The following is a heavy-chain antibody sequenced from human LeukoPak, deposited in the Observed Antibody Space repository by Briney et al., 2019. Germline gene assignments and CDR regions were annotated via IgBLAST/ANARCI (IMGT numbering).Heavy chain of an antibody. CDR2: INSDGRST. V-gene: IGHV3-74*01. Sequence: GGSLRLSCVASGFTFSRYWMHWVRQAPGKGLVWVSRINSDGRSTNYADSVKGRFTISRDNSKNTLYLQMNSLRAEDTAVYYCARILDSAWGELGYWGQGTLVTVSS. CDR1: GFTFSRYW. D-gene: IGHD6-19*01. J-gene: IGHJ4*02. CDR3: ARILDSAWGELGY.